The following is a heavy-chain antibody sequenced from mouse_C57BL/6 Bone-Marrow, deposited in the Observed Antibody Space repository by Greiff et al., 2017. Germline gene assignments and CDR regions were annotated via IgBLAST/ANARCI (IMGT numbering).Heavy chain of an antibody. CDR1: GFTFSSYG. CDR2: ISSGGSYT. CDR3: ARHSDY. Sequence: EVQVVESGGDLVKPGGSLKLSCAASGFTFSSYGMSWVRQTPDKRLEWVATISSGGSYTYYPDSVKGQYTISRDNAKNTLYLQMSSLKSEDTAMYYCARHSDYWGQGTTLTVSS. J-gene: IGHJ2*01. V-gene: IGHV5-6*01.